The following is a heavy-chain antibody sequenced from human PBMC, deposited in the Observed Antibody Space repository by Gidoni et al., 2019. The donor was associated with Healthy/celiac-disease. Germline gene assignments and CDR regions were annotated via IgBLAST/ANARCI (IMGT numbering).Heavy chain of an antibody. V-gene: IGHV4-39*01. CDR1: GGSISSSSYY. Sequence: QLQLQESGPGLVKPSETLSLTCTVSGGSISSSSYYWGWIRQPPGKGLEWIGSIYYSGSTYYNPSLKSRVTISVDTSKNQFSLKLSSVTAADTAVYYCARHLPKSKCSSTSCYTRPYYFDYWGQGTLVTVSS. D-gene: IGHD2-2*01. CDR3: ARHLPKSKCSSTSCYTRPYYFDY. J-gene: IGHJ4*02. CDR2: IYYSGST.